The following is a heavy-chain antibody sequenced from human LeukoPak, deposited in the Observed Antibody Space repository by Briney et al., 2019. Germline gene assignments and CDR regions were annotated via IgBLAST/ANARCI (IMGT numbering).Heavy chain of an antibody. CDR1: GYTFTSYD. CDR2: MNPNSGNT. CDR3: ARKYYYDSSGYYSVGVLDP. V-gene: IGHV1-8*01. Sequence: ASVKVSCKASGYTFTSYDINWVRQATGQGLEWMGWMNPNSGNTGYAQKFQGRVTMTRNTSISTAYMELSSLRSEDTAVYYCARKYYYDSSGYYSVGVLDPWGQGTLVTVSS. D-gene: IGHD3-22*01. J-gene: IGHJ5*02.